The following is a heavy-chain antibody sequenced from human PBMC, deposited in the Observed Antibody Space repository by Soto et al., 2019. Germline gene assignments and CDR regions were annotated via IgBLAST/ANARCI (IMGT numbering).Heavy chain of an antibody. CDR1: GGTFSSYA. V-gene: IGHV1-69*13. D-gene: IGHD3-3*02. J-gene: IGHJ3*02. Sequence: ASVKVSCKASGGTFSSYAISWVRQAPGQGLEWMGGIIPIFGTANYAQKFQGRVTITADESTSTAYMELSSLRSEDTAVYYCARTSKGAFKAFDIWGQGTMVTVSS. CDR3: ARTSKGAFKAFDI. CDR2: IIPIFGTA.